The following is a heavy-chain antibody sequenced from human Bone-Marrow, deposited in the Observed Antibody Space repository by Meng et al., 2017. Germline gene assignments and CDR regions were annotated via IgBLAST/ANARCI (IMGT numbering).Heavy chain of an antibody. CDR2: ISGSGGST. CDR1: GFTFSSYA. V-gene: IGHV3-23*04. CDR3: ARVLRGWGYFDY. J-gene: IGHJ4*02. D-gene: IGHD3-10*01. Sequence: LVGFGGGLVKLGGSRRLSCAASGFTFSSYAMSWVRQAPGKGLEWVSAISGSGGSTYYADSVKGRFTISRDNSKNTLYLEMNSLRAEDTAVYYCARVLRGWGYFDYWGQGTLVTVSS.